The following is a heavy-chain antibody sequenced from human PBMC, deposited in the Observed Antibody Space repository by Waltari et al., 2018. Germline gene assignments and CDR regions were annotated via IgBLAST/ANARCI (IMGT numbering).Heavy chain of an antibody. D-gene: IGHD3-3*01. J-gene: IGHJ6*03. V-gene: IGHV4-61*02. CDR1: GGSISSGSYY. Sequence: QVQLQESGPGLVKPSQTLSLTCTVSGGSISSGSYYWSWIRQPAGKGLEWIGRIYTSGSTNYNHALKSRVTISVDTSKNQFSLKLSSVTAADTAVYDCARDTMFGVRGMDVWGKGTTVTVSS. CDR3: ARDTMFGVRGMDV. CDR2: IYTSGST.